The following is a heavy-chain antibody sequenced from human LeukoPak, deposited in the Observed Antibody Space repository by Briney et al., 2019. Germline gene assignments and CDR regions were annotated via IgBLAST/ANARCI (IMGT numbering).Heavy chain of an antibody. V-gene: IGHV3-21*01. D-gene: IGHD1-26*01. Sequence: GGSLRLSCAASGFTFSSYSMNWVRQAPGKGLEWVSSISSSSSYIHYADSVKGRFTISRDNAKNSLYLQMNSLRAEDTAVYYCARDGWELLYFDYWGQGTLVTVSS. CDR2: ISSSSSYI. J-gene: IGHJ4*02. CDR3: ARDGWELLYFDY. CDR1: GFTFSSYS.